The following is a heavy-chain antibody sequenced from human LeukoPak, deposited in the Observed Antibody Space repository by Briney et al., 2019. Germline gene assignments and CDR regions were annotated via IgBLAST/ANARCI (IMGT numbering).Heavy chain of an antibody. CDR3: ARGGAGDRPYYYYGMDV. CDR1: GYSFTSYW. V-gene: IGHV5-51*01. Sequence: GESLKISCKGSGYSFTSYWIGWVRQMPGRGLEWMGIIYSGDSDTRYSPSFQGQVTILADKSISTAYLQWSSLKASDTAMYYCARGGAGDRPYYYYGMDVWGQGTTVTVSS. CDR2: IYSGDSDT. D-gene: IGHD7-27*01. J-gene: IGHJ6*02.